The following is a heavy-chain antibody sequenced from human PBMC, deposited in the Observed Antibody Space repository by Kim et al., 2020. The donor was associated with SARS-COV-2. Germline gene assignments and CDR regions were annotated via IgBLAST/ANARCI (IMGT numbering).Heavy chain of an antibody. J-gene: IGHJ4*02. D-gene: IGHD3-3*01. CDR3: ALQTLDFWSGPFDY. Sequence: AVSVKSRITINPDTSKNQFSLQLNSVTPEDTAVYYCALQTLDFWSGPFDYWGQGTLVTVSS. V-gene: IGHV6-1*01.